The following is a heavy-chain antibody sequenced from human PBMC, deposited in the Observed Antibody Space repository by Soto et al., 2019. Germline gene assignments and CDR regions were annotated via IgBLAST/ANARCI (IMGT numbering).Heavy chain of an antibody. J-gene: IGHJ5*02. CDR1: GGSIVSIRSY. CDR2: IFYAGNT. V-gene: IGHV4-39*01. CDR3: ARQAAAPGIDLWFDP. D-gene: IGHD6-13*01. Sequence: SETLCLTCNVSGGSIVSIRSYWAWFRQPPGKELEWIANIFYAGNTYYNPSLKSRVTVSVDTSKNQFSLKLDSVTAADTAVYYCARQAAAPGIDLWFDPWGQGTLVTVSS.